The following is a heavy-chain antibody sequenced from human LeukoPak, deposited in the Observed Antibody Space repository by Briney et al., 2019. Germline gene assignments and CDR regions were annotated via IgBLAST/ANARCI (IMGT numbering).Heavy chain of an antibody. CDR2: INPNSGGT. V-gene: IGHV1-2*02. CDR3: ARDLLGYIAAGY. CDR1: GYTFTGYY. Sequence: GASVTVSCKASGYTFTGYYMHWVRQATGQGLEWMGWINPNSGGTNYAQKFQGRVTMTRDTSISTAYMELSRLRSDDTAVYYCARDLLGYIAAGYWGQGTLVTVSS. J-gene: IGHJ4*02. D-gene: IGHD6-6*01.